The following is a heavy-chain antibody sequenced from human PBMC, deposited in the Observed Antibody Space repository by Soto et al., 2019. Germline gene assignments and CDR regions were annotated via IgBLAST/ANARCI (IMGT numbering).Heavy chain of an antibody. J-gene: IGHJ4*02. CDR3: ARSPRSSPYFDY. D-gene: IGHD6-13*01. CDR2: IYPGDHET. Sequence: XESLTISCQCSGYTFSNFWIGWVGQLPGKGLEWMGIIYPGDHETRYSPSFHGKVTISADKSINTAYLQWNSLEASDTAFYFCARSPRSSPYFDYWGQGALVTVSS. CDR1: GYTFSNFW. V-gene: IGHV5-51*01.